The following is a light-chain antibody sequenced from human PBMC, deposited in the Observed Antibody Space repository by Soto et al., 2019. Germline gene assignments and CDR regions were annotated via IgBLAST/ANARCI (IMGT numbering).Light chain of an antibody. J-gene: IGLJ2*01. V-gene: IGLV2-14*01. CDR3: SSYTSSSPVV. Sequence: QSALTQHASVSGSPGQSFTISCTGTSSDVGGYNYVSWYQQHPGKAPKLMIYDVSNRPSGVSNRFSGSKSGNTASLTISGLQAEDEADYYCSSYTSSSPVVFGGGTKLTVL. CDR1: SSDVGGYNY. CDR2: DVS.